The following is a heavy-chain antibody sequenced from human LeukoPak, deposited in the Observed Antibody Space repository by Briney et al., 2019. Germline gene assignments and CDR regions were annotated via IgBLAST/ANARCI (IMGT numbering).Heavy chain of an antibody. CDR1: GFTFSNYA. D-gene: IGHD2-2*01. Sequence: GGSLRLSCAASGFTFSNYAMNWVRQAPGKGLEWVSAISGSGGRTYYADSVKGRFTISRDNSKNTLYLQMNSLRAEDTAVYYCARELGYCSSTSCAFLDYWGQGTLFPAS. V-gene: IGHV3-23*01. CDR2: ISGSGGRT. J-gene: IGHJ4*02. CDR3: ARELGYCSSTSCAFLDY.